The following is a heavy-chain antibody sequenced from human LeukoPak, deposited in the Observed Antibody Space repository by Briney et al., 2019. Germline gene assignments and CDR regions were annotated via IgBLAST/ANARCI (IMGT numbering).Heavy chain of an antibody. J-gene: IGHJ6*02. CDR3: ATDASSYYYYYGMDV. Sequence: ASVKVSCKASGYTFTGYYMHWVRQAPGQGLEWMGWINPNSGGTNYAQKFQGRVTMTRDTSISTAYMELSSLRSEDTAVYYCATDASSYYYYYGMDVWGQGTTVTVSS. D-gene: IGHD2-2*01. CDR1: GYTFTGYY. CDR2: INPNSGGT. V-gene: IGHV1-2*02.